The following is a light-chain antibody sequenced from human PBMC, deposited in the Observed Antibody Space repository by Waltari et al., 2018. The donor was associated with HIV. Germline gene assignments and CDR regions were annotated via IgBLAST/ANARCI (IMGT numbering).Light chain of an antibody. V-gene: IGLV1-47*01. CDR3: ATWDDTLSGHVV. CDR2: RNN. CDR1: SSNIGSNY. Sequence: QSVLTQPPSASGTPGQRITISCSGSSSNIGSNYVYWYQQLPGTAPKLLSYRNNQRPGGGPERFSGSKSGTSASLAISGRRSEDEADYYCATWDDTLSGHVVFGGGTKLNVL. J-gene: IGLJ2*01.